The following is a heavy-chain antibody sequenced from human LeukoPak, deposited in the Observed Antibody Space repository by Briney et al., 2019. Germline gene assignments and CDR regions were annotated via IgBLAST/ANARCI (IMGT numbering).Heavy chain of an antibody. CDR2: INPSGGST. D-gene: IGHD1-26*01. CDR3: ARVLEATFDY. V-gene: IGHV1-46*01. CDR1: GYDFINYG. Sequence: ASVKVSCKASGYDFINYGICWVRQAPGQGLEWMGIINPSGGSTSYAQKFQGRVTMTRDTSTSTVYMELSSLRSEDTAVYYCARVLEATFDYWGQGTLVTVSS. J-gene: IGHJ4*02.